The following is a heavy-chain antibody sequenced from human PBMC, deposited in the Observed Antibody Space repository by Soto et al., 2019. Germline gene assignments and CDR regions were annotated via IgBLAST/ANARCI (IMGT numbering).Heavy chain of an antibody. D-gene: IGHD4-17*01. J-gene: IGHJ6*02. V-gene: IGHV1-69*01. CDR3: AGVEGVYAVTPKNGMDV. Sequence: VQLVQSGAEVKKPGSSVKVSCKASGGTFSSYAISWVRQAPGQGLEWMGGIIPIFGTANYAQKFQGRVTTTADESTSTAYMERSSLRSEDTAVYYCAGVEGVYAVTPKNGMDVWGQGTTVTVSS. CDR2: IIPIFGTA. CDR1: GGTFSSYA.